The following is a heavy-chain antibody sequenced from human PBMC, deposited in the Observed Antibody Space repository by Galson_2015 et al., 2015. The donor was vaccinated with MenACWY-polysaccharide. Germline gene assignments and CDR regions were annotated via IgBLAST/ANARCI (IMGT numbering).Heavy chain of an antibody. D-gene: IGHD2-15*01. CDR3: ARDQAYWWKGGMDV. V-gene: IGHV4-59*01. CDR1: GGSISSYY. J-gene: IGHJ6*02. CDR2: IYYSGST. Sequence: SETLSLTCTVSGGSISSYYWSWIRQPPGKGLEWIGYIYYSGSTNYNPSLKSRVTISVDTSKNQFSLKLSSVTAADTAVYYCARDQAYWWKGGMDVWGQGTTVTVSS.